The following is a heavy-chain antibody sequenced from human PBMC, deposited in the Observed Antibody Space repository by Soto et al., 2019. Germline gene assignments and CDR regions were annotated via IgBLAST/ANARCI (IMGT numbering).Heavy chain of an antibody. V-gene: IGHV4-30-2*01. D-gene: IGHD4-17*01. J-gene: IGHJ4*02. CDR3: ARAPDGDYTYFDY. CDR1: GGSISSGGYS. Sequence: SETLSLTCAVSGGSISSGGYSWSWIRQPPGKGLEWIGYIYHSGSTYYNPSLKSRVTISVDRSKNQFSLKLSSVTAADTAVYYCARAPDGDYTYFDYWGQGTLVTVSS. CDR2: IYHSGST.